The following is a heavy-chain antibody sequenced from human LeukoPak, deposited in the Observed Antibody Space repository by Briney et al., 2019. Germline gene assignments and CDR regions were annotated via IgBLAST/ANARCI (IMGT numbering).Heavy chain of an antibody. CDR3: AKGGSSSWYGLDY. Sequence: GGSLRLSCAASGFTFSSYAMSWVHQAPGKGLEWVSAISGSGGSTYYADSVKGRFTISRDNSKNTLYLQMNSLRAEDTAVYYCAKGGSSSWYGLDYWGQGTLVTVSS. CDR2: ISGSGGST. CDR1: GFTFSSYA. J-gene: IGHJ4*02. D-gene: IGHD6-13*01. V-gene: IGHV3-23*01.